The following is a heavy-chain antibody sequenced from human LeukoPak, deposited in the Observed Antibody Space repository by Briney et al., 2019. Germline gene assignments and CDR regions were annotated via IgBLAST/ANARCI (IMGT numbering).Heavy chain of an antibody. Sequence: GASLKISCKGSGYIFTSYWIGWVRQMPGKGLEWMGIIYPGDSDTRYSPSFQSQVTISADKSISTAYLQWSSLKASDTAMYYCARPLRTASPSLFSYWGQGTLVTVSS. J-gene: IGHJ4*02. CDR1: GYIFTSYW. CDR2: IYPGDSDT. CDR3: ARPLRTASPSLFSY. D-gene: IGHD1-14*01. V-gene: IGHV5-51*01.